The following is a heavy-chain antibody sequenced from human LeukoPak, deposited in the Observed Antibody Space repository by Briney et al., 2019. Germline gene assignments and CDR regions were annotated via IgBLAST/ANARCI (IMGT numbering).Heavy chain of an antibody. V-gene: IGHV3-30*02. CDR3: AKKGGAACYNWFDP. CDR2: IRIAGSNK. J-gene: IGHJ5*02. D-gene: IGHD1-26*01. CDR1: GVTFSSFG. Sequence: PGGTLRLSCAASGVTFSSFGMHGVRQAPGEGLGWLAYIRIAGSNKEYAVSLEGRFSISRDNSKNALYLQIDSLRPEDTAVYYCAKKGGAACYNWFDPWGQGALVTVSS.